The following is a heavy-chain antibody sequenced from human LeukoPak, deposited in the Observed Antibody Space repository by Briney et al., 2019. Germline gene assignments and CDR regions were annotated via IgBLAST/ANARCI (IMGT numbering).Heavy chain of an antibody. CDR2: SSTSGSTI. CDR3: ARESYYYGSGAYDP. Sequence: KPGGSLRLSCAASGFIISDYYMSWLRQAPGKGLEWLSYSSTSGSTIYYAHSVKGRFTISRDNAKSSLYLQMNSLRAEDTAVYYWARESYYYGSGAYDPWGQGTLVTVSS. V-gene: IGHV3-11*01. J-gene: IGHJ5*02. D-gene: IGHD3-10*01. CDR1: GFIISDYY.